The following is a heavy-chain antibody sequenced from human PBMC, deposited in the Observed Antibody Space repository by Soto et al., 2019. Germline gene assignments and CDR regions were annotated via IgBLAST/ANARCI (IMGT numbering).Heavy chain of an antibody. D-gene: IGHD3-22*01. CDR1: GFTFSDYY. V-gene: IGHV3-11*01. Sequence: LRLSCAASGFTFSDYYMSWIRQAPGKGLEWVSYISSSDSIIYYADSVKGRFTISRDNAKNSLYLQMNSLRAEDTAVYYCARDLGYYDSSGYFDYWGQGTLVTVSS. J-gene: IGHJ4*02. CDR3: ARDLGYYDSSGYFDY. CDR2: ISSSDSII.